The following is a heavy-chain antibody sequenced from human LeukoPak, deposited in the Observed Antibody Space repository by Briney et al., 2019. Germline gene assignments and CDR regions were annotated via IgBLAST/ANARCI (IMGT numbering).Heavy chain of an antibody. CDR1: GYSFTSYW. J-gene: IGHJ5*02. D-gene: IGHD3-22*01. Sequence: GESLKISCKGSGYSFTSYWIGWVRQMPGKGLEWMGIIYPGDSDTRYSPSFQGQVTISADKSISTAYLQWSSLKASDTAMYCCARQGDYDSSGYYPNWFDPWGQGTLVTVSS. CDR2: IYPGDSDT. V-gene: IGHV5-51*01. CDR3: ARQGDYDSSGYYPNWFDP.